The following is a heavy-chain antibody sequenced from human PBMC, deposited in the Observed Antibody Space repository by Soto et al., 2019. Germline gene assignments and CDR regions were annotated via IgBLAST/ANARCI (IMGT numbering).Heavy chain of an antibody. Sequence: QVQLAQSGAEVKKPGASVTVSCKASGYTFSTYGISWVRKAPGQGLEWVGWISVHNGYTKYATELQGRVTVTTDPSTSTAYMELRSLRSDDSAVYYCARLEHNFGPHDYWGQGTLVTVTS. CDR1: GYTFSTYG. CDR3: ARLEHNFGPHDY. J-gene: IGHJ4*02. D-gene: IGHD1-1*01. V-gene: IGHV1-18*01. CDR2: ISVHNGYT.